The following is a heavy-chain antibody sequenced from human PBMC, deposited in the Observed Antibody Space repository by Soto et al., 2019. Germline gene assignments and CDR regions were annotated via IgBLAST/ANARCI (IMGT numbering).Heavy chain of an antibody. V-gene: IGHV3-9*01. CDR3: SKAKASYWYFDL. CDR2: ISWNSGSI. Sequence: EVQLVESGGGLVQPGRSLRLSCAASGFTFDDYAMHWVRQAPGKGLEWVSDISWNSGSIGYADSVKGRFTISRDNAHNSLYLQMNRLRAEDTALYYWSKAKASYWYFDLWGRGTLVTVSS. CDR1: GFTFDDYA. J-gene: IGHJ2*01.